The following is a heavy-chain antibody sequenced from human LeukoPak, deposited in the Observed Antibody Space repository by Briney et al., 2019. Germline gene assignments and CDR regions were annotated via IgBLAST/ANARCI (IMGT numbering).Heavy chain of an antibody. Sequence: PSETLSLTCTVSGGSISSSSYYWGWIRQPPGKGLEWIGSIYYSGSTYYNPSLKSRVAISVDTSKNQFSLKLSSVTAADTAVYYCARSMSRFDYWGQGTLVTVSS. CDR2: IYYSGST. J-gene: IGHJ4*02. V-gene: IGHV4-39*07. CDR3: ARSMSRFDY. CDR1: GGSISSSSYY. D-gene: IGHD6-6*01.